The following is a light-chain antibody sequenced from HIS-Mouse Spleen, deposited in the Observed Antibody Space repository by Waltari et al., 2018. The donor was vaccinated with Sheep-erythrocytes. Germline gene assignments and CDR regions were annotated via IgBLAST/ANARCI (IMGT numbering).Light chain of an antibody. V-gene: IGLV2-23*01. CDR2: EGS. CDR1: SSDVGSYNL. CDR3: CSYAGSSTWV. Sequence: QSALTQPASVSGSPGQWITISCTGPSSDVGSYNLVSWYPQPPGKAPKLMIYEGSKRPSGVSNRFSGSKSGNTASLTISGLQAEDEADYYCCSYAGSSTWVFGGGTKLTVL. J-gene: IGLJ3*02.